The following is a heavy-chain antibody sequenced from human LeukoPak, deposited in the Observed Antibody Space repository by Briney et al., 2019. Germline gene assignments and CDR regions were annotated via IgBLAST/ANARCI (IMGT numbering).Heavy chain of an antibody. V-gene: IGHV1-18*01. CDR1: GYTFTSYG. CDR3: AKDRAFDI. Sequence: GASVKVSCKASGYTFTSYGISWVRQAPGQGLEWMGWISAYNGNTNYAQTLQGRVTMTTDTSTSTAYMALRSLRSDATAVYYCAKDRAFDICGQGTMVTVSS. J-gene: IGHJ3*02. CDR2: ISAYNGNT.